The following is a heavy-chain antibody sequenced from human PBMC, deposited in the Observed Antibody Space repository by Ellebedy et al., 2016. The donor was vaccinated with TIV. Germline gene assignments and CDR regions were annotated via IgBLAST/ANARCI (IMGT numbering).Heavy chain of an antibody. CDR2: IYYSGST. Sequence: SETLSLXXTVSGGSISSYYWSWIRQPPGKGLEWIGSIYYSGSTYYNPSLKSRVTISVDTSKNQFSLKLSSVTAADTAVYYCAIHSIEDYWGQGTLVTVSS. CDR3: AIHSIEDY. D-gene: IGHD2-21*01. J-gene: IGHJ4*02. V-gene: IGHV4-59*05. CDR1: GGSISSYY.